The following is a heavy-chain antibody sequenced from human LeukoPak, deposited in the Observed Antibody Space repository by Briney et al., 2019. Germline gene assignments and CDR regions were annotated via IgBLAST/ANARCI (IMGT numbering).Heavy chain of an antibody. Sequence: TLSLTCTVSGGSISSGGYYWSWIRQHPGKGLEWIGYIYFTGSTDYNPSLKSRVTISLDRSKNQFSLNLISVTAADTAVYYCARSGADYDILTGIFAYWGQGTLVTVSS. J-gene: IGHJ4*02. V-gene: IGHV4-31*03. CDR1: GGSISSGGYY. D-gene: IGHD3-9*01. CDR3: ARSGADYDILTGIFAY. CDR2: IYFTGST.